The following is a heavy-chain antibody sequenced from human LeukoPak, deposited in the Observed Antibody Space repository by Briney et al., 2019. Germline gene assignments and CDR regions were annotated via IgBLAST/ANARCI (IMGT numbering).Heavy chain of an antibody. CDR2: ISWNSGSI. D-gene: IGHD1-26*01. CDR3: ARDLVGASYY. J-gene: IGHJ4*02. Sequence: GGSLRLSCAASGFTFDDYAMHWVRQAPGKGLEWVSGISWNSGSIGYADSVKGRFTISRDNAKNSLYLEMNSLRAEDTAVYFCARDLVGASYYWGQGTLVTVSS. CDR1: GFTFDDYA. V-gene: IGHV3-9*01.